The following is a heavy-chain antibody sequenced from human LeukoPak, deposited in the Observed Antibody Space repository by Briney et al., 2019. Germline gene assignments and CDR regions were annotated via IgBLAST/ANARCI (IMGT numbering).Heavy chain of an antibody. CDR1: GFTFSDYY. J-gene: IGHJ3*01. CDR3: ARDGSITMVREYDAFDL. D-gene: IGHD3-10*01. V-gene: IGHV3-11*05. CDR2: ISSSSSYT. Sequence: PGGSLRLSCAASGFTFSDYYMSWIRQAPGKGLEWLSYISSSSSYTNYADSVKGRFTISRDNAKHSLYLHMNSLRAEDTAVYYCARDGSITMVREYDAFDLWGQGTMVTVSS.